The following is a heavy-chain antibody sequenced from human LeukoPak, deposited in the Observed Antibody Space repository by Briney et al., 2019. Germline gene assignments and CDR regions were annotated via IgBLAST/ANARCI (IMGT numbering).Heavy chain of an antibody. CDR3: AKDRGYDPYFDY. CDR1: GFTFSSCA. Sequence: PGVCLRLSCAASGFTFSSCAMSWVRQAPGKRLEWVAAISGSGGSTYYADSVKGRFTISRDNSKNTLYLQMNSLRAEDTAVYYCAKDRGYDPYFDYWGQGTLVTVSS. J-gene: IGHJ4*02. V-gene: IGHV3-23*01. CDR2: ISGSGGST. D-gene: IGHD5-12*01.